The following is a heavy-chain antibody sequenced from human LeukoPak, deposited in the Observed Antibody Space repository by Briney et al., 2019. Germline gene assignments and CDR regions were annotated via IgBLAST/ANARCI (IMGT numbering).Heavy chain of an antibody. CDR1: GFTFSSYW. J-gene: IGHJ4*02. Sequence: GGSLSLSCAASGFTFSSYWMHWVRQTPGKGLVWVSRIKTDGSSTNYADSVKGRFTISRDNAKNTLYRQMNSLRAEDTAVYYCARLYGSGYPWNYWGQGTLVTVSS. D-gene: IGHD3-10*01. CDR3: ARLYGSGYPWNY. CDR2: IKTDGSST. V-gene: IGHV3-74*01.